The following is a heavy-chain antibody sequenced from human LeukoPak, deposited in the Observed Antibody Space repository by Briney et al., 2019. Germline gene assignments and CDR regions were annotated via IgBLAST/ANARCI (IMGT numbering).Heavy chain of an antibody. CDR3: AKKPKGRTFLRYFDL. CDR1: GDIFSTYW. D-gene: IGHD2/OR15-2a*01. V-gene: IGHV5-51*01. J-gene: IGHJ2*01. CDR2: VYLGDSDA. Sequence: GESLKISCKGSGDIFSTYWIGWVRQMPGKGLEWMGSVYLGDSDARYSPSFQGQVTISADKSISTAYLQWSSLKASDSAIYYCAKKPKGRTFLRYFDLWGRGTLVSVST.